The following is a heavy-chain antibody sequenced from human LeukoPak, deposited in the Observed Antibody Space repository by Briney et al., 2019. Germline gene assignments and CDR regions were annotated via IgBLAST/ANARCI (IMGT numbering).Heavy chain of an antibody. V-gene: IGHV3-7*01. Sequence: PGGSLRLSCAASGFTFSNYWMNWVRQAPGKGLEWVANIKQDGSEKYYVDSVKGRFTTSRDNAKNSMYLQMTSLRAEDTAVYYCARDRREIQVWPREYYYNYMDVWGKGTTVTISS. CDR3: ARDRREIQVWPREYYYNYMDV. J-gene: IGHJ6*03. D-gene: IGHD5-18*01. CDR2: IKQDGSEK. CDR1: GFTFSNYW.